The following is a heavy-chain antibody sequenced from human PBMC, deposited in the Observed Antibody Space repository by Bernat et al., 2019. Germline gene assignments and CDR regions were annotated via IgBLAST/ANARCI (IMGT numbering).Heavy chain of an antibody. CDR2: ISYDGSNK. J-gene: IGHJ4*02. CDR1: GFTFNNYG. V-gene: IGHV3-30*18. Sequence: QVQLVESGGGVVQPGGSLRLSCAASGFTFNNYGMHWVRQAPGKGLEWVAVISYDGSNKYYTDSVKGRFTISRDNSKNTLYLQMNSLRPEDTAVYYCAKDRSGKVTYSYDSSGLSGFDYWGLETLVTVSS. CDR3: AKDRSGKVTYSYDSSGLSGFDY. D-gene: IGHD3-22*01.